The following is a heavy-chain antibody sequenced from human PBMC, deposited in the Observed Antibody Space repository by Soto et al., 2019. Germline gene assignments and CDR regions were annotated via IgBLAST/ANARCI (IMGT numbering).Heavy chain of an antibody. Sequence: ASVKVSCKASGYTFTGYYMHWVRQAPGQGLEWMGWINPNSGGTNYAQKFQGRVTMTSDTSISTAYMELSRLRSDDTAVYYCAREGYYGSGSYPYYYYYYGMDVWGQGTTVTVSS. CDR3: AREGYYGSGSYPYYYYYYGMDV. CDR1: GYTFTGYY. J-gene: IGHJ6*02. V-gene: IGHV1-2*02. CDR2: INPNSGGT. D-gene: IGHD3-10*01.